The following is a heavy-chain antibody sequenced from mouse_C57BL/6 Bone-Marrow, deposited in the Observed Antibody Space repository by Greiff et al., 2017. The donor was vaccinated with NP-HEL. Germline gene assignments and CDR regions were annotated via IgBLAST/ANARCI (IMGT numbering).Heavy chain of an antibody. CDR2: INPSSGYT. CDR3: ARGAAWFAY. CDR1: GYTFTSYW. J-gene: IGHJ3*01. Sequence: VQLQQSGAELAKPGASVKLSCKASGYTFTSYWMHWVKQRPGQGLEWIGYINPSSGYTKYNQKFKDKATLTAAKSSSTAYMQLSSLTYEDSAVYYCARGAAWFAYWGQGTLVTVSA. V-gene: IGHV1-7*01.